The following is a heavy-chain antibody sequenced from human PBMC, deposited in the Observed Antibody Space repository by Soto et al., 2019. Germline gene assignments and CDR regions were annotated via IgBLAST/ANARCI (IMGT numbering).Heavy chain of an antibody. D-gene: IGHD7-27*01. J-gene: IGHJ3*02. CDR1: GFTFSSYA. CDR2: ISGSGSST. CDR3: AKDPGVNWAYDAFDI. V-gene: IGHV3-23*01. Sequence: GGSLRLSCAASGFTFSSYAMSWVRQAPGKGLEWVSAISGSGSSTYYADSVKGRFTISRDNSKNTLYLQMNSLRAEDTAVYYCAKDPGVNWAYDAFDIWGQGTMVTVSS.